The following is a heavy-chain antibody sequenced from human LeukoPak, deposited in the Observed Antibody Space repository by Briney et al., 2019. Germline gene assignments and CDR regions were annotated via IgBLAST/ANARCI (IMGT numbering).Heavy chain of an antibody. V-gene: IGHV5-51*01. Sequence: GESLKISCKGSGYSFTTYWIGWVRQMPGKGLEWMGIIYPGDSDTRYSPSFQGQVTISADKSISTAYLQWSSLKASDTAMYDCARPLWGAADAFHIRAQGARVTVSS. CDR2: IYPGDSDT. J-gene: IGHJ3*02. CDR3: ARPLWGAADAFHI. D-gene: IGHD3-16*01. CDR1: GYSFTTYW.